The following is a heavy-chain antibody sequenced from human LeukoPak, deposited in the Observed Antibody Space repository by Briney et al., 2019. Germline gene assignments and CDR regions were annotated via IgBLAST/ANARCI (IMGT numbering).Heavy chain of an antibody. CDR3: ARHGGYSSGWYLAYFDY. V-gene: IGHV4-38-2*02. J-gene: IGHJ4*02. CDR2: IYHSGST. CDR1: GYSISSGYY. Sequence: SETLSLTCTVSGYSISSGYYWGWIRQPPGKGLEWIGSIYHSGSTYYNPSPKSRVTISVDTSKNQFSLKLSSVTTADTAVYYCARHGGYSSGWYLAYFDYWGQGTLVTVSS. D-gene: IGHD6-19*01.